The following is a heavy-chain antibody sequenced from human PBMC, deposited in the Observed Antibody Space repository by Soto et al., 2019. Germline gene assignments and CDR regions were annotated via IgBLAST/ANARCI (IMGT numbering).Heavy chain of an antibody. V-gene: IGHV3-30-3*01. CDR2: ISYDGSNK. J-gene: IGHJ4*02. CDR3: AREDKWLVMELNY. CDR1: GFTFSSYA. Sequence: PGASLTLSCAASGFTFSSYAMHWVRQAPGKGLEWVAVISYDGSNKYYADSVKGRFTISRDNSKNTLFLQMNSLRADDTAVYYCAREDKWLVMELNYWGQGT. D-gene: IGHD6-19*01.